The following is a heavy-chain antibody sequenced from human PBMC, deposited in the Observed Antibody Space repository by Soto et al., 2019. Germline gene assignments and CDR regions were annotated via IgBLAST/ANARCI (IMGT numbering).Heavy chain of an antibody. CDR1: GGSISSYY. CDR2: IYYSGST. V-gene: IGHV4-59*01. D-gene: IGHD3-16*01. Sequence: QVQLQESGPGLVKPSETLSLTCTVSGGSISSYYWSWIRQPPGKGLEWIGYIYYSGSTNYNPSLKSRVTISVHTSKNQFSLKLSSVTAAATAVYYCARDASHSGENWCDPWGQGTLVTVSS. J-gene: IGHJ5*02. CDR3: ARDASHSGENWCDP.